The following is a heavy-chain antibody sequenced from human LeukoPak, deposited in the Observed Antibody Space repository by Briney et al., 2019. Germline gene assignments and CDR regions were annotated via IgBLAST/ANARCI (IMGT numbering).Heavy chain of an antibody. J-gene: IGHJ4*02. CDR2: ISWNGVST. V-gene: IGHV3-43*01. Sequence: GGSLRLSCAASGFTFDDCTIHWVRQAPGKGLEWVSLISWNGVSTYYADSVKGRFTISRDDSKNSLYLQMNSLRTEDTALYYCAKERGTSGYFDYRGQGTLVTVSS. CDR1: GFTFDDCT. D-gene: IGHD3-10*01. CDR3: AKERGTSGYFDY.